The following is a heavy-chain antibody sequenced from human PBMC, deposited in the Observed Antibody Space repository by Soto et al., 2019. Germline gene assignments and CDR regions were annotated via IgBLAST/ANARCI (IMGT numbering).Heavy chain of an antibody. CDR2: INSDGSST. CDR1: GFTFSSYW. J-gene: IGHJ6*02. V-gene: IGHV3-74*01. D-gene: IGHD2-15*01. CDR3: ARGRGYCSGGSCLYGMDV. Sequence: LRLSCAASGFTFSSYWMHWVRQAPGKGLVWVSRINSDGSSTSYADSVKGRFTISRDNAKNTLYLQMNSLRAEDTAVYYCARGRGYCSGGSCLYGMDVWGQGTTVTVSS.